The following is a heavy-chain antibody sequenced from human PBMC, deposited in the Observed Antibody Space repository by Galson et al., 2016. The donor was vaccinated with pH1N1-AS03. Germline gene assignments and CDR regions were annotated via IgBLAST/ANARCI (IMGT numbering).Heavy chain of an antibody. J-gene: IGHJ4*02. CDR1: GFTFSSYA. CDR2: ISGSGGTT. D-gene: IGHD6-19*01. Sequence: SLRLSCAASGFTFSSYALGWVRQAPGKGLEWVSTISGSGGTTYYADSVKGRFTISRDNSKNTLYLQMNSLRAEDTAVYYCAKRVAVAGTSPVYYFDYWGQGTLVTVSS. CDR3: AKRVAVAGTSPVYYFDY. V-gene: IGHV3-23*01.